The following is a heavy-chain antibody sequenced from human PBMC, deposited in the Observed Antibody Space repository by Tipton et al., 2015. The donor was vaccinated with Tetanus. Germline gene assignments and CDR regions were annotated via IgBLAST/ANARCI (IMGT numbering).Heavy chain of an antibody. Sequence: TLRLSCAASGFNFSSYAMSWVRQAPGKGLEWVSAISGSGGSTYYADSVKCLFTISRDNSKNTLYLQLNSLRAEDTAVYYCAKSVGSGTAESALYIWGQGTRLTVSS. V-gene: IGHV3-23*01. CDR1: GFNFSSYA. CDR3: AKSVGSGTAESALYI. CDR2: ISGSGGST. J-gene: IGHJ3*02. D-gene: IGHD3-10*01.